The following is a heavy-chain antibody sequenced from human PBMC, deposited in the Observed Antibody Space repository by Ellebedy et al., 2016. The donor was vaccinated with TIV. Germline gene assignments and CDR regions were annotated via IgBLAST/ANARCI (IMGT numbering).Heavy chain of an antibody. CDR2: IYSGGQT. D-gene: IGHD3-10*01. CDR3: ASRSGSYPPKIDY. Sequence: GESLKISXAVSGFTTSNSYMSWVRRAPGKGLEWVSVIYSGGQTYYAASVKGRFTISRDNSKNTLYLQMNSLRAEDTAVYYCASRSGSYPPKIDYWGQGTLVTVSS. V-gene: IGHV3-53*01. CDR1: GFTTSNSY. J-gene: IGHJ4*02.